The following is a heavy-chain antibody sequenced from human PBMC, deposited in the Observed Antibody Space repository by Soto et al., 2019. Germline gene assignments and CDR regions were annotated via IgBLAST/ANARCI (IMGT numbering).Heavy chain of an antibody. V-gene: IGHV3-33*01. CDR3: ARGNYSSGWSVTFDI. CDR1: GFTFSNYG. J-gene: IGHJ3*02. Sequence: QVQLVESGGGVVQPGRSLRLSCAASGFTFSNYGMHWVRHAPGKGLEWVADIWYDVNNKFYADSVKVLFTLSRNNSKNTLFLQMNSLRAEDTAVYYCARGNYSSGWSVTFDIWGQGPMVTVSS. D-gene: IGHD6-19*01. CDR2: IWYDVNNK.